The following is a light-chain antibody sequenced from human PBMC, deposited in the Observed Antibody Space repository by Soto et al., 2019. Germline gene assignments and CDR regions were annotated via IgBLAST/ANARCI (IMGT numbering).Light chain of an antibody. CDR3: QQYGNSPYT. Sequence: EIVLTQSPGTLSLSPGERATLSCRASQSVSSNYLAWYQQKPGQAPRLLIYNASNRATGIPDRFSGSGSGTDFTLTISRLEPEDFAVYYCQQYGNSPYTFGQGTKVDIK. V-gene: IGKV3-20*01. J-gene: IGKJ2*01. CDR1: QSVSSNY. CDR2: NAS.